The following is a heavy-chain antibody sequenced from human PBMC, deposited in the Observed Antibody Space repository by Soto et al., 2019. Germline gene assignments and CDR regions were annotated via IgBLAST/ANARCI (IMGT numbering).Heavy chain of an antibody. CDR3: ARQPWGRVFSYYCYGMEV. Sequence: SETLSLTCTVSWGSISSSSYYCGWIREPPGKGLELIGSIYYSGITYYNPSLKSRVTISVDTSKNQFSLKLSSVTAADTAVYYCARQPWGRVFSYYCYGMEVWGQGTTVTVSS. J-gene: IGHJ6*01. D-gene: IGHD7-27*01. CDR1: WGSISSSSYY. V-gene: IGHV4-39*01. CDR2: IYYSGIT.